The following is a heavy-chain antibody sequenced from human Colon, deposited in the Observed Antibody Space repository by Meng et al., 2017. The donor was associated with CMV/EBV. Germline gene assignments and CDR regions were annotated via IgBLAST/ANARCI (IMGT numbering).Heavy chain of an antibody. CDR2: ISYDGSNK. CDR3: ARGAGSTSPYYYYGMDV. CDR1: GFPIVSHY. Sequence: GGSLRLSCSASGFPIVSHYMAWVRQAPGKGLEWVAVISYDGSNKYYADSVKGRFTISRDNSKNTLYLQMNSLRAEDTAVYYCARGAGSTSPYYYYGMDVWGQGTTVTVSS. D-gene: IGHD2-2*01. J-gene: IGHJ6*02. V-gene: IGHV3-30-3*01.